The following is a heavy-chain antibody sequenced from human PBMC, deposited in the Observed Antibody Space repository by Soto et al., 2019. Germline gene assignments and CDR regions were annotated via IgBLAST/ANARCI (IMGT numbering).Heavy chain of an antibody. CDR3: AKDPRSGYDWVSY. CDR1: GFTFSSYA. J-gene: IGHJ4*02. Sequence: GGSLRLSCAASGFTFSSYAMSWVRQAPGKGLEWVSAISGSGGSTYYADSVKGRFTISRDNSKKQMFLQINSLRADDTAIYYCAKDPRSGYDWVSYWGQGTLVTVSS. CDR2: ISGSGGST. V-gene: IGHV3-23*01. D-gene: IGHD5-12*01.